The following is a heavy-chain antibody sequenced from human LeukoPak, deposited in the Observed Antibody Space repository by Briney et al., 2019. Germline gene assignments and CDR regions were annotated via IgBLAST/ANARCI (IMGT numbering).Heavy chain of an antibody. V-gene: IGHV1-8*01. CDR2: MNPNSGNT. Sequence: ASVKVSCKASGYTFTSYDMNWVRQATGQGLEWMGWMNPNSGNTGYAQKFQGRVTMTKNTSITTAYMELSSLRSEDTAVYYCARALSWPTESYYYMDVWGKGTTVTVSS. CDR1: GYTFTSYD. D-gene: IGHD1-26*01. J-gene: IGHJ6*03. CDR3: ARALSWPTESYYYMDV.